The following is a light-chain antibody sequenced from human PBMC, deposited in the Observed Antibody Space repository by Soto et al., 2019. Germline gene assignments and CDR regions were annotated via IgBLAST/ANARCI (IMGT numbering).Light chain of an antibody. Sequence: DIQMPQSPSTLSASVGDKVTVTCRASQNIRSRLAWYQQKPGKAPNLLISDASSLESRVPSRFSGSGSVTEFTLTISNLQPDDVATYYCQQYNSYSPFTFGPGIKVDIK. V-gene: IGKV1-5*01. CDR1: QNIRSR. J-gene: IGKJ3*01. CDR2: DAS. CDR3: QQYNSYSPFT.